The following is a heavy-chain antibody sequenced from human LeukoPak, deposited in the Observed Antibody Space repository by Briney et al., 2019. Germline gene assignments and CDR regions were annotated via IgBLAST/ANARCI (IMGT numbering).Heavy chain of an antibody. D-gene: IGHD6-19*01. CDR2: IKRRADGGTT. Sequence: GGSLRLSCAASGFTFSNAWMSWVRQAPGKGLEWVGHIKRRADGGTTEYAAPVKGRFTISRDDSKNTLYLQMNSLKTEDTAIYYCTTDLEWVGGSYWGQGALVTVSS. CDR1: GFTFSNAW. J-gene: IGHJ4*02. CDR3: TTDLEWVGGSY. V-gene: IGHV3-15*01.